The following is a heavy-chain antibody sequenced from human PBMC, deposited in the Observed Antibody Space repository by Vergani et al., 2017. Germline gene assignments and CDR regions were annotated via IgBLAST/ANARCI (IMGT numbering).Heavy chain of an antibody. V-gene: IGHV3-48*03. Sequence: EVQLVESVGGLVQPGGSLRLSCAASGFTFSSYEMNWVRQAPGKGLEWVSYISSSGSTIYYADSVKGRFTISRDNAKNSLYLQMNSLRAEDTAVYYCAKDNADDILTGYVIGDWFDPWGQGTLVTVSS. CDR1: GFTFSSYE. J-gene: IGHJ5*02. D-gene: IGHD3-9*01. CDR2: ISSSGSTI. CDR3: AKDNADDILTGYVIGDWFDP.